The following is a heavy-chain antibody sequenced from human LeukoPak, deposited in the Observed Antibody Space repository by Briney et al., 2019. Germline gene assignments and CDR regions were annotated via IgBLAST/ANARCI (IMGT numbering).Heavy chain of an antibody. CDR3: AGDVVVPAGRTYYYYGMDV. Sequence: SETLSLTCTVSGGSISSYYWSWIRQHPGKGLEWIGYIYYSGSTYYNPSLKSRVTISVDTSKNQFSLKLSSVTAADTAVYYCAGDVVVPAGRTYYYYGMDVWGQGTTVTVSS. CDR1: GGSISSYY. D-gene: IGHD2-2*01. V-gene: IGHV4-59*06. CDR2: IYYSGST. J-gene: IGHJ6*02.